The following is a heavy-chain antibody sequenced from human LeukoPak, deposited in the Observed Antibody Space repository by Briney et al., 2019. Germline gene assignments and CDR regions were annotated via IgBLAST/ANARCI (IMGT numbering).Heavy chain of an antibody. Sequence: GGSLRLSCAASGFTFSSYWMSWVRQAPGKGLEWVANIKQDGSEKYYVDSVKGRFTISRDNAKNSLYLQMNSLRAEDTAVYYCARAISSGYPHAFDIWGQGTMVTVSS. CDR2: IKQDGSEK. J-gene: IGHJ3*02. CDR1: GFTFSSYW. V-gene: IGHV3-7*03. D-gene: IGHD3-22*01. CDR3: ARAISSGYPHAFDI.